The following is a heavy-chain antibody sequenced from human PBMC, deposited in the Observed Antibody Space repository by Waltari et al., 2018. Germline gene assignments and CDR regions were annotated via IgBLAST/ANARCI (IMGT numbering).Heavy chain of an antibody. V-gene: IGHV4-4*09. CDR3: ARDLGYYCSGGSCYSGALDY. CDR2: IYTSGST. CDR1: GGSISSYS. D-gene: IGHD2-15*01. J-gene: IGHJ4*02. Sequence: QVQLQESGPGLVKPSETLSLTCTVSGGSISSYSWRWIRPPPGTGREWIGYIYTSGSTNYNPSLKSRVTISVDTSKNQFSLKLSSVTAADTAVYYCARDLGYYCSGGSCYSGALDYWGQGTLVTVSS.